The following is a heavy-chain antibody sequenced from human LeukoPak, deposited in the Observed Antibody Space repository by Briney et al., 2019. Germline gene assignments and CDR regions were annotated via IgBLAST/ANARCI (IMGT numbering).Heavy chain of an antibody. V-gene: IGHV4-39*01. CDR2: IDYSGST. D-gene: IGHD3-16*01. Sequence: SETLSLTCTVSDGSISSSSSFWGWIRQPPGKGLEWIGSIDYSGSTYYNPSVKSRVTISADTSKNQFSLKLRSVTAADTAVYYGARQRRGEPIDSWGQGTLVTVSS. CDR1: DGSISSSSSF. J-gene: IGHJ4*02. CDR3: ARQRRGEPIDS.